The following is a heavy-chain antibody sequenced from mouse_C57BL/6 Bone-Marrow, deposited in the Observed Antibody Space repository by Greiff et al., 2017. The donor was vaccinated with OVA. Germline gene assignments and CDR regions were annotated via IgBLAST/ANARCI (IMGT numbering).Heavy chain of an antibody. J-gene: IGHJ2*01. CDR3: AREDYGNYFDY. CDR1: GYTFTNYW. V-gene: IGHV1-63*01. CDR2: IYPGGGYT. D-gene: IGHD2-1*01. Sequence: QVQLQQSGAELVRPGTSVKMSCKASGYTFTNYWIGWAKQRPGHGLEWIGDIYPGGGYTNYNVKFKGKATLTADKSSSTAYMQFSSLTSEDSAIYYCAREDYGNYFDYWGQGTTLTVSS.